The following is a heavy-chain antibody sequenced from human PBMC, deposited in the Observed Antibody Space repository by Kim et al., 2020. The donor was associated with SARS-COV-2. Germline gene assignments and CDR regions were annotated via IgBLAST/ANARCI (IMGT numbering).Heavy chain of an antibody. D-gene: IGHD3-16*01. J-gene: IGHJ4*02. CDR2: ISKDGRNE. Sequence: GGSLRLSCAASGFTFSTYAMRWVRQLPGKGLEWVAVISKDGRNEYYADSVKGRFTISRDNSKNTLFLQMNSLRPEETAVYYCAKGVWTKGQACAYDCYFDYWGQGTLVTVSS. CDR3: AKGVWTKGQACAYDCYFDY. V-gene: IGHV3-30*18. CDR1: GFTFSTYA.